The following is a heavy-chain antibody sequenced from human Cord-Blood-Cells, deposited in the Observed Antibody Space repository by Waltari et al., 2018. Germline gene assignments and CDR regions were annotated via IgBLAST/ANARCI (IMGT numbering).Heavy chain of an antibody. J-gene: IGHJ6*03. CDR1: GYTFTGYY. CDR2: INPNSGGT. Sequence: QVQLVQSGAEVKKPGASVKVSCKASGYTFTGYYMHWVRQAPGQGLEWMGWINPNSGGTNYAQKFQGRVTMTRDTSISTAYMELSRLRSDDTAVYYCARVKAAAGYYYYDYMDVWGKGTTVTVSS. V-gene: IGHV1-2*02. CDR3: ARVKAAAGYYYYDYMDV. D-gene: IGHD6-13*01.